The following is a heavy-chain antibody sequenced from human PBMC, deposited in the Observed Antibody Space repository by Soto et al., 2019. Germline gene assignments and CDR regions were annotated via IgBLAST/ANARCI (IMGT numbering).Heavy chain of an antibody. V-gene: IGHV4-61*01. CDR2: IYYSGST. J-gene: IGHJ4*02. CDR1: GGSVSSGSYY. CDR3: GWHYYDSSGFDY. Sequence: QVQLQESGPGLVKPSETLSLTCTVSGGSVSSGSYYWSWIRQPPGKGLEWIGYIYYSGSTNYNPSGQSRVIISLNRSKNQFSMNLASVSAADTAVYYCGWHYYDSSGFDYWGQGTLVTVSS. D-gene: IGHD3-22*01.